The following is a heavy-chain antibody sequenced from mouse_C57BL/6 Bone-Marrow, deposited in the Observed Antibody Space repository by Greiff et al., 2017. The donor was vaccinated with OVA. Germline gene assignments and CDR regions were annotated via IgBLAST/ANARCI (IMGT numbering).Heavy chain of an antibody. CDR1: GYTFTSYW. Sequence: VQLQQPGAELVMPGASVKLSCKASGYTFTSYWMHWVKQRPGQGLEWIGEIDPSDSYTNYNQKFKGKSTLTVDKSSSTAYMQLSSLTSEDSAVYYCARSEDDGYYFFAYWGQGTLVTVSA. D-gene: IGHD2-3*01. CDR2: IDPSDSYT. CDR3: ARSEDDGYYFFAY. J-gene: IGHJ3*01. V-gene: IGHV1-69*01.